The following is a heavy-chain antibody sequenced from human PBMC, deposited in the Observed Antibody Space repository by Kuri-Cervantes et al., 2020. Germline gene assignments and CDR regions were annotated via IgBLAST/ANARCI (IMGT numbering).Heavy chain of an antibody. CDR3: ARVRSLPWGGDAFDI. CDR2: IYYSGST. V-gene: IGHV4-39*07. CDR1: GGPISSSSYY. Sequence: SETLSLTCTVSGGPISSSSYYWGWIRQPPGKGLEWIGSIYYSGSTNYNPSLKSRVTISVDTSKNQFSLKLSSVTAADTAVYYCARVRSLPWGGDAFDIWGQGTMVTVSS. D-gene: IGHD3-16*01. J-gene: IGHJ3*02.